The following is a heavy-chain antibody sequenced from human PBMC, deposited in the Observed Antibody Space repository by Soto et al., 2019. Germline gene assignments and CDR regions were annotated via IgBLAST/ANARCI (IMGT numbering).Heavy chain of an antibody. J-gene: IGHJ6*01. CDR3: AAGIVVVPAGCAYYYGMDV. Sequence: GESLKISCKGSGYSFTNYWIGWVRQMPGKGLEWMGIIDPGDSDTRYSPSFQGQVTISADKSISTAYLQGSSLKASDTAMYYCAAGIVVVPAGCAYYYGMDVWVQVTTVTVSP. V-gene: IGHV5-51*01. CDR1: GYSFTNYW. CDR2: IDPGDSDT. D-gene: IGHD2-2*01.